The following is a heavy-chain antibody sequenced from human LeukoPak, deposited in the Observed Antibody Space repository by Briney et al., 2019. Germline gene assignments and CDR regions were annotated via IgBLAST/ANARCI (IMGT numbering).Heavy chain of an antibody. Sequence: ASETLSLTCAVYGGSFSGYYWSWIRQPPGKGLEWIGEINHSGSTNYNPSLKSRVTISVDTSKNQFSLKLSSVTAADTAVYYCACYRSTVTTFGYWGQGTLVTVSS. CDR2: INHSGST. CDR1: GGSFSGYY. CDR3: ACYRSTVTTFGY. D-gene: IGHD4-17*01. J-gene: IGHJ4*02. V-gene: IGHV4-34*01.